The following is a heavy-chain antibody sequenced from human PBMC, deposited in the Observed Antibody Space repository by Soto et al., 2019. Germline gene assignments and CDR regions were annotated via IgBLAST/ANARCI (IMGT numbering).Heavy chain of an antibody. CDR3: ARDQPISQRLNWFDP. CDR2: ISSSSSYI. CDR1: GFPFSSYS. D-gene: IGHD2-21*01. V-gene: IGHV3-21*01. J-gene: IGHJ5*02. Sequence: GGSLRLSCAASGFPFSSYSMNWVRQAPGKGLEWVSSISSSSSYIYYADSVKGRFTISRDNAKNSLYLQMNSLRAEDTAVYYCARDQPISQRLNWFDPWGQGTLVTVSS.